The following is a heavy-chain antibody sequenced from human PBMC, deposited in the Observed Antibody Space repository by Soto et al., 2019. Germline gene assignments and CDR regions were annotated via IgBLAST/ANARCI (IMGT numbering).Heavy chain of an antibody. CDR2: IIPVLGVT. CDR3: ARRRYCGVDFNNKFYYGMDV. Sequence: QVQLVQSGAEVRKPGSSVEVSCMASGSTFSSYTVNWVRQAPGQGLEWIGRIIPVLGVTHYARRFQGRVTITAERSRKTSYMELTSLTSEDTAVYYCARRRYCGVDFNNKFYYGMDVWGQGTTVTVSS. CDR1: GSTFSSYT. D-gene: IGHD2-21*02. V-gene: IGHV1-69*02. J-gene: IGHJ6*02.